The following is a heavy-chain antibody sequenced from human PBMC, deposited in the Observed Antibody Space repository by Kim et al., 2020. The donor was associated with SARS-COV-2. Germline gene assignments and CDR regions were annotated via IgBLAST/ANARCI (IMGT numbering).Heavy chain of an antibody. V-gene: IGHV3-30*04. CDR3: ARDGAVAGELPFDY. CDR2: ISYDGGNK. J-gene: IGHJ4*02. D-gene: IGHD3-10*01. Sequence: GGSLRLSCAASGFTFSSYAMHWVRQAPGKGLEWVAVISYDGGNKYYADSVKGRFTISRDNSKNTLYLQMNSLRAEDTAVYYCARDGAVAGELPFDYWGQGTLVTVSS. CDR1: GFTFSSYA.